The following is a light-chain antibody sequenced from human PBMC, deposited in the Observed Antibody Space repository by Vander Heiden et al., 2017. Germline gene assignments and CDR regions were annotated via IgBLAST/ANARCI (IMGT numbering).Light chain of an antibody. Sequence: QSALTQPAPVSGSPGPSITISCTGSSRDVGTYNLVSWFQQHPGKAPKLMIYEVDKRPSGVSNRFSGSKSGNTASLTISGRQAEDESDYYGCSYAGTITYVFGTGTKVTVL. CDR1: SRDVGTYNL. J-gene: IGLJ1*01. CDR2: EVD. V-gene: IGLV2-23*02. CDR3: CSYAGTITYV.